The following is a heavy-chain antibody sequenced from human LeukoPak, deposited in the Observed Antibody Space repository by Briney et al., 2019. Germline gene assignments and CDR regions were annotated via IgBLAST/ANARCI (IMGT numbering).Heavy chain of an antibody. Sequence: GRSLRLSCVASGFTFSSYAMHWVRQAPGKGLEWVAVISYDGNNKYYADSVKGRFTISRDNSKNTLYLQMNSLRTEDTAVYYCARDEEDGYNSLLLDYWGQGTLVTVSS. CDR1: GFTFSSYA. CDR2: ISYDGNNK. J-gene: IGHJ4*02. D-gene: IGHD5-24*01. V-gene: IGHV3-30*04. CDR3: ARDEEDGYNSLLLDY.